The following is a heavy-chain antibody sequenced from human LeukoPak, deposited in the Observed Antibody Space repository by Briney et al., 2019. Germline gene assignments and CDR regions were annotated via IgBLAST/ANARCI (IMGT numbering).Heavy chain of an antibody. CDR1: GGSITSYY. V-gene: IGHV4-59*08. CDR3: ARLHRTQLTFDY. Sequence: SETLSLTCTVSGGSITSYYWSWIRQPPGKGLEWIGYIYYSGSTKYNPSLKSRVTISVDTSKNQFSLKLSSVTAADTAVYYCARLHRTQLTFDYWGQGTLVTVSS. D-gene: IGHD5-18*01. CDR2: IYYSGST. J-gene: IGHJ4*02.